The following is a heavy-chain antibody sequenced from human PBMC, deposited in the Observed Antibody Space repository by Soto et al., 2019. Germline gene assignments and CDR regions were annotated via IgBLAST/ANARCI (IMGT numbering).Heavy chain of an antibody. D-gene: IGHD3-10*01. V-gene: IGHV3-53*01. CDR1: GFTVSSNY. CDR2: IYSGGST. Sequence: EVQLVESGGGLIQPGGSLRLSCAASGFTVSSNYMSWVRQAPGKGLEWVSVIYSGGSTYYADSVKGRFTISRDSSKNTLYLQMNSLRDEDTAVYYCARVTRGVRQYYFDYWGQGILVTVSS. CDR3: ARVTRGVRQYYFDY. J-gene: IGHJ4*02.